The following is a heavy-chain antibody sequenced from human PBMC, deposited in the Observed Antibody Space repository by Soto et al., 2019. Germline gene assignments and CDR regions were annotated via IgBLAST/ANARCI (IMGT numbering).Heavy chain of an antibody. CDR2: IYYSGST. D-gene: IGHD5-18*01. CDR1: GGSISSYY. V-gene: IGHV4-59*01. Sequence: SETLSLTCTVSGGSISSYYWSWIRQPPGKGLEWIGYIYYSGSTNYNPSLKSRVTISVDTSKNQFSLKLSSVTAADTAVYYCARGIQLDYWGQGTLVTVSS. J-gene: IGHJ4*02. CDR3: ARGIQLDY.